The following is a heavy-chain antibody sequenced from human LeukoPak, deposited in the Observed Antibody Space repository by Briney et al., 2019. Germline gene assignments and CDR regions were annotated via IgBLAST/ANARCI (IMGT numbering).Heavy chain of an antibody. D-gene: IGHD6-19*01. CDR1: GFTFSSYE. Sequence: PGRSLRLSCAASGFTFSSYEMNWVRQAPGKGLEWVSYISSSGSTIYYADSVKGRFTISRDNAKNSLYLQMNSLRAEDTAVYYCARVVSGTSGWPYYYYYYGMDVWGKGTTVTVSS. CDR3: ARVVSGTSGWPYYYYYYGMDV. V-gene: IGHV3-48*03. J-gene: IGHJ6*04. CDR2: ISSSGSTI.